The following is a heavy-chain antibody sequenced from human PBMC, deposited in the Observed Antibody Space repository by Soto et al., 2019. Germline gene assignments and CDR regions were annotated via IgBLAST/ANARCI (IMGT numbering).Heavy chain of an antibody. CDR2: INGDGTGI. D-gene: IGHD2-21*01. CDR1: GFTYSSYS. V-gene: IGHV3-74*01. CDR3: ARDGAGDADN. Sequence: EVQLVESGGVLVQPGGSLRLSCAASGFTYSSYSMHWVRQVPGQGLEWVSRINGDGTGIGYADSVKGRFTISRYNAKNTLHLQMNSLSVEDTAVYYCARDGAGDADNWGQGTLVTVSS. J-gene: IGHJ4*02.